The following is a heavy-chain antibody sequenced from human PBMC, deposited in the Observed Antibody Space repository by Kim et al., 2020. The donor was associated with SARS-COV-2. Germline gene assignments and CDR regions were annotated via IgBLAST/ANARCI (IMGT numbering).Heavy chain of an antibody. D-gene: IGHD6-13*01. V-gene: IGHV4-4*02. Sequence: SETLSLTCAVSGGSISSSNWWSWVRPPPGKGLEWIGEIYHSGSTNYNPSLKSRVTISVDKSKNQFSLKLSSVTAADTAVYYCARDRSIAAVRDAFDIWGQGTMVTVSS. J-gene: IGHJ3*02. CDR3: ARDRSIAAVRDAFDI. CDR2: IYHSGST. CDR1: GGSISSSNW.